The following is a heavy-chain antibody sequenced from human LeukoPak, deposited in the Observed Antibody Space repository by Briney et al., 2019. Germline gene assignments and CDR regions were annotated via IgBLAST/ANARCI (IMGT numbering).Heavy chain of an antibody. CDR1: GYTFTSYD. J-gene: IGHJ4*02. V-gene: IGHV1-8*01. Sequence: AASVKVSCKASGYTFTSYDINWVRQATGQGLEWMGWMNPNSGNTGYAQKFQGRVTMTRNTSISTAYMELSSLRSEDTAVYYCARDRSGSGYFDYWGQGTLVTVSS. CDR3: ARDRSGSGYFDY. D-gene: IGHD6-19*01. CDR2: MNPNSGNT.